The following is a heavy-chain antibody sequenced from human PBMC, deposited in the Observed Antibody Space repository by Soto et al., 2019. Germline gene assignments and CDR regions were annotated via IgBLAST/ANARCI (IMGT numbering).Heavy chain of an antibody. Sequence: QLQLQESGPGLVKPSETLSLTCTVSGGSISSSSYYWGWIRQPPGKGLEWIGSIYYSGSTYYNPSLKSRVTISVDTSKTQFSLKLSSVTAADTAVYYCARRYLDCSSTSCLNWFDPWGQGTLVTVSS. J-gene: IGHJ5*02. V-gene: IGHV4-39*01. CDR1: GGSISSSSYY. CDR2: IYYSGST. D-gene: IGHD2-2*01. CDR3: ARRYLDCSSTSCLNWFDP.